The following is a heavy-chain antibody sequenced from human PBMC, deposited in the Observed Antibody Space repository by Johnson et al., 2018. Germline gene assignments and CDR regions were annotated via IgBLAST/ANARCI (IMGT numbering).Heavy chain of an antibody. CDR3: ASGGSGWNCDSAFQN. CDR2: ISYDGSNK. J-gene: IGHJ1*01. Sequence: QERLGEGGGGVVQPGRTRRLSCAASGFTFSSYAMHWVRQATGKGLEWVAGISYDGSNKYDADSGKGRLTNSRDNSKSTLYQQMNSRSPEDTAVYYCASGGSGWNCDSAFQNWGQGTLVTV. V-gene: IGHV3-30-3*01. CDR1: GFTFSSYA. D-gene: IGHD3-22*01.